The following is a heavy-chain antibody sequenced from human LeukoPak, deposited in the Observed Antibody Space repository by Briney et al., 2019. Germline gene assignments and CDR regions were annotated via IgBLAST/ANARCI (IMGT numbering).Heavy chain of an antibody. Sequence: ASVKVSCKASGYTFTSYGIGWVRQAPGQGLEWVGWISAYNGDTNYAQKLQDRVTMTTDTSTTTAYMELRSLTSDDTAVYYCARSGDPKMGWYFDLWGRGTLVIVSS. D-gene: IGHD2-21*02. CDR3: ARSGDPKMGWYFDL. V-gene: IGHV1-18*01. CDR2: ISAYNGDT. CDR1: GYTFTSYG. J-gene: IGHJ2*01.